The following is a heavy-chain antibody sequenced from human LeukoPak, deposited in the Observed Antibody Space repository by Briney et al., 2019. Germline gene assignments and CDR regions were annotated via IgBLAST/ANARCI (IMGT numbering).Heavy chain of an antibody. CDR3: ARAVDGYNSDY. Sequence: SETLSLTCTVSGGSISSYYWSWIRQPPGKGLEWIGYIYYSGSIKYNPSLKSRVTTSVDTSKNQFSLRLSSVTTADTAVYYCARAVDGYNSDYWGQGTLVTVSS. D-gene: IGHD5-24*01. V-gene: IGHV4-59*01. CDR2: IYYSGSI. CDR1: GGSISSYY. J-gene: IGHJ4*02.